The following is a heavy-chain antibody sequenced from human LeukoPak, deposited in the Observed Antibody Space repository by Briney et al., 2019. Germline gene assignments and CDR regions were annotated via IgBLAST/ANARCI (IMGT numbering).Heavy chain of an antibody. D-gene: IGHD1-7*01. Sequence: ASVKVSCKASGYTFTSYGISWVRQAAGQGLEWMGWMNPNSDSTGYAQKFQGRVTMTRNTSISTAYMELSSLRSEDTAVYYCATSVGGELVFRFDYWGQGTLVTVSS. V-gene: IGHV1-8*02. CDR1: GYTFTSYG. CDR3: ATSVGGELVFRFDY. CDR2: MNPNSDST. J-gene: IGHJ4*02.